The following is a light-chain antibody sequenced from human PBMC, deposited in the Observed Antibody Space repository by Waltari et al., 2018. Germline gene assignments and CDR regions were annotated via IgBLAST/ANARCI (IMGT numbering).Light chain of an antibody. J-gene: IGKJ1*01. V-gene: IGKV3-20*01. Sequence: EIMLTQSPGTLSLSPGERATLSCRASQNIGRYLVWYQQKPGQAPRLLIYEASRRATGIPDRFSGSGSGTDFSLTISRQEPEDFAVYYCQNHERLPATFGQGTKVEIK. CDR1: QNIGRY. CDR2: EAS. CDR3: QNHERLPAT.